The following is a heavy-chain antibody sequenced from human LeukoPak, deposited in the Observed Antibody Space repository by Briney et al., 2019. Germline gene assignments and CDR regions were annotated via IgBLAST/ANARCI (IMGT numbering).Heavy chain of an antibody. D-gene: IGHD6-6*01. V-gene: IGHV4-31*03. CDR3: ARGRSSDY. CDR2: IYDSGST. CDR1: GGSISSGGYY. J-gene: IGHJ4*02. Sequence: SETLSLTCTVSGGSISSGGYYWSWIRQHPGKGLEWIGYIYDSGSTYYNPSLKSRVTISVDASKNQFSLKLSSVTAADTAVYYCARGRSSDYWGQGTLVTVSS.